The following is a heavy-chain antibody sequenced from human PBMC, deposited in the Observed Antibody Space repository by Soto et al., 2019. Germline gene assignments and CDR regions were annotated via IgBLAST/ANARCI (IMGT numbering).Heavy chain of an antibody. D-gene: IGHD3-3*01. CDR3: ARNSVRQYYDFWSGYYTQGTYYYGMDV. CDR1: GYTFTSYG. Sequence: ASVKVSCQASGYTFTSYGISWVRQAPGQGLEWMGWISAYNGNTNYAQKLQGRVTMTTDTSTSTAYMELRSLRSDDTAVYYCARNSVRQYYDFWSGYYTQGTYYYGMDVWGQGTTVTVSS. J-gene: IGHJ6*02. V-gene: IGHV1-18*01. CDR2: ISAYNGNT.